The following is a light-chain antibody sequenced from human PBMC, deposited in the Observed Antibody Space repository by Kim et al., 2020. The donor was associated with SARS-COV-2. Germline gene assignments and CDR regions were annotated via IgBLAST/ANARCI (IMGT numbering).Light chain of an antibody. V-gene: IGLV3-21*04. J-gene: IGLJ3*02. CDR1: NIGSKS. Sequence: SYELTQPPSVSVAPGQTARITCGGNNIGSKSVHWYQQKPDQAPVLVIYYDSDRPSGIPERFSGSNSGNTATLTISRVEAGDEADYYCQVWDSSSDHPVFGGGTQLTVL. CDR2: YDS. CDR3: QVWDSSSDHPV.